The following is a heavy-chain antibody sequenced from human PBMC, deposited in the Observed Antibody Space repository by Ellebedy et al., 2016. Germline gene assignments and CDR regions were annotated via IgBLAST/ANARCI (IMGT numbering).Heavy chain of an antibody. D-gene: IGHD2-15*01. Sequence: GESLKISCAASRFTFRSYWMHWVRQAPGKGPVWVSRISGDAQSANYADSVKGRFTISRDNAKSTLYLQMNSLRAEDTAVYYCACLSGSTAGYNDYGMDVWGQGTAVTVSS. CDR2: ISGDAQSA. CDR1: RFTFRSYW. CDR3: ACLSGSTAGYNDYGMDV. J-gene: IGHJ6*02. V-gene: IGHV3-74*01.